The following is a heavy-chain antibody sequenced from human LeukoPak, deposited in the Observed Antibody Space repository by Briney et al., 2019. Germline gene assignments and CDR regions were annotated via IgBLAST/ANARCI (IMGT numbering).Heavy chain of an antibody. V-gene: IGHV4-4*02. D-gene: IGHD1/OR15-1a*01. CDR1: GDSISSGKW. CDR2: TYHSGST. J-gene: IGHJ4*02. CDR3: ARARTLYFFDY. Sequence: SETLSLTCAVSGDSISSGKWWSWVRQPPGKGLEWIGQTYHSGSTNYNPSLKSRVTISVDTSKNQFSLKLTSVTAADTALYYCARARTLYFFDYWGQGILVTVSS.